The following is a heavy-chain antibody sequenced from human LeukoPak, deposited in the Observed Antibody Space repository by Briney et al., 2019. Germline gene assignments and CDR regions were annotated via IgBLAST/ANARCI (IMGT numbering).Heavy chain of an antibody. CDR3: ARDGGFIRFGGQDV. J-gene: IGHJ6*02. Sequence: GGSLRLSCAASGFTFSNYWMSWVRQAPGKGLEWVANMNRDGSERYHVDSMGGRFTISRDNAKNSLYPQLNGLRLEDTAVYYCARDGGFIRFGGQDVWGQGTTVTVS. CDR2: MNRDGSER. CDR1: GFTFSNYW. V-gene: IGHV3-7*01. D-gene: IGHD3-16*01.